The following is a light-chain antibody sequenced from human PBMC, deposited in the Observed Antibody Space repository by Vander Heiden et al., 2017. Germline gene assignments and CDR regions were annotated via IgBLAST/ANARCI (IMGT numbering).Light chain of an antibody. CDR2: LGS. J-gene: IGKJ2*01. V-gene: IGKV2-28*01. CDR3: RQALETPYT. CDR1: QSLLHSNGYNY. Sequence: DIVMTQSPLSLPVTPGAPASISCRSSQSLLHSNGYNYLHWYLQKPGQSPQLLIYLGSNRASGVPDRFSGSGSGTDFTLKISRVEAEDVGVYYCRQALETPYTFGQGTKLEI.